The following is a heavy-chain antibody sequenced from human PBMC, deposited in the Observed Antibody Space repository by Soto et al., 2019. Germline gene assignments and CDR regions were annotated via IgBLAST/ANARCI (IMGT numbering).Heavy chain of an antibody. V-gene: IGHV1-2*02. D-gene: IGHD3-10*01. CDR3: ARNMDYYYGPGSGNGHGF. CDR1: GYTFTAYY. J-gene: IGHJ6*02. CDR2: INPKFGDT. Sequence: PGDSVRVSCEASGYTFTAYYIHWVRQAPGQGLEWMGWINPKFGDTTYAQDFQGRVSMTRDMSMSTVYMDLSRLTSDDTAIYYCARNMDYYYGPGSGNGHGFWGQGTTVTVFS.